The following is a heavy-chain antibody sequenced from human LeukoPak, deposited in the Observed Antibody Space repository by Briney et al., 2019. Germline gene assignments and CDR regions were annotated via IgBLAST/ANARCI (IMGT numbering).Heavy chain of an antibody. CDR2: IYYSGST. CDR3: ARHFDY. V-gene: IGHV4-59*08. CDR1: GGSISSYY. J-gene: IGHJ4*02. Sequence: SETLSLTCTVSGGSISSYYWSWIRQPPGKGLEWIGYIYYSGSTNYNPSLKSRVTISVDTSKNQFSLKLSSVTAADTAVYYCARHFDYWGQGTLVTVSS.